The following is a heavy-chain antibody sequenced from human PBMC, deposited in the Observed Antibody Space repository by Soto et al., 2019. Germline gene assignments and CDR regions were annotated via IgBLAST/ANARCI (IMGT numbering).Heavy chain of an antibody. CDR1: GYTFTSYY. V-gene: IGHV1-46*01. CDR3: ARVRPTSKWLRHPGCDAFDI. CDR2: INPSGGST. D-gene: IGHD5-12*01. Sequence: QVQLVQSGAEVKKPGASVKVSCKASGYTFTSYYMHWVRQAPGQGLEWMGIINPSGGSTSYAQKFKGRVTMTRDTSTSTVYMELSSLRSEDTAVYYCARVRPTSKWLRHPGCDAFDIWGQGTMVTVSS. J-gene: IGHJ3*02.